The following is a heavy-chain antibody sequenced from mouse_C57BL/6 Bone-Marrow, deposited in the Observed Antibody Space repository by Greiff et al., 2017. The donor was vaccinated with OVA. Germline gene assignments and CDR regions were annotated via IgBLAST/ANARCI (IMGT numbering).Heavy chain of an antibody. D-gene: IGHD1-1*01. CDR3: ARGPYYGSSYDYAMDY. J-gene: IGHJ4*01. CDR1: GYTFSSYW. V-gene: IGHV1-72*01. Sequence: QVQLQQPGAELVKPGASVKLSCKASGYTFSSYWMHWVKQRPGRGLEWIGRIDPNSGGTKYNEKFKSKATLTVDKPSSTAYMQLSSLTSEASAVYYCARGPYYGSSYDYAMDYWGQGTSVTVSS. CDR2: IDPNSGGT.